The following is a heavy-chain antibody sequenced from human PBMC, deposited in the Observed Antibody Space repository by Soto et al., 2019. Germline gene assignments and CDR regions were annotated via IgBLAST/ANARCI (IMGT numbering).Heavy chain of an antibody. Sequence: PGESLKISCKGSGYSFTSYWIGWVRQMPGKGLEWMGIIYPGDSDTRYSPSFQGRVTISADKSISTAYLQWSSLKASDTAMYYCARHERFLEWPNWFDPWGQGTLVTVSS. CDR3: ARHERFLEWPNWFDP. V-gene: IGHV5-51*01. CDR2: IYPGDSDT. CDR1: GYSFTSYW. J-gene: IGHJ5*02. D-gene: IGHD3-3*01.